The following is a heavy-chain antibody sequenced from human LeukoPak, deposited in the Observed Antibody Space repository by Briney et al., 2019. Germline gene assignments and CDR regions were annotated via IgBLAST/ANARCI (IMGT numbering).Heavy chain of an antibody. J-gene: IGHJ5*02. D-gene: IGHD6-13*01. Sequence: PGGSLRLSCAASGFTFSNYSMNWVRQAPGKGLEWVSSISSSSSYIYYADSVKGRFTISGDNAKNSLYLQMNSLRAEDTAVYYCARDHSSSPNWFDPWGQGTLVTVSS. CDR3: ARDHSSSPNWFDP. CDR1: GFTFSNYS. CDR2: ISSSSSYI. V-gene: IGHV3-21*01.